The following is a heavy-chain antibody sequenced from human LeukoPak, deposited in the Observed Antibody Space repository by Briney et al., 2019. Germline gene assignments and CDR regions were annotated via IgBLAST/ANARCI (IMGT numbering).Heavy chain of an antibody. CDR3: AKLNANSGRPRGGFDY. Sequence: GGSLRLSCAASGFTFSTYAMSWVRQVPGKGLEWVTDVSGSGGSPYYADSVKGRFTISRDNSKNTLYLQMNNLRAEDTAIYYCAKLNANSGRPRGGFDYWGQGTLVTVSS. CDR1: GFTFSTYA. D-gene: IGHD3-22*01. V-gene: IGHV3-23*01. CDR2: VSGSGGSP. J-gene: IGHJ4*02.